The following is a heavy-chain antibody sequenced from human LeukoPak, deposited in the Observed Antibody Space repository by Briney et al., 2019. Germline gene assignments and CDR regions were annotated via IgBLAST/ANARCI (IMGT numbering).Heavy chain of an antibody. J-gene: IGHJ4*02. V-gene: IGHV3-49*03. Sequence: QPGGSPRLSCIASGFSFGDGVMSWFRQAPGKGLEWVGCIRSKAYGGTTQYAASVKGRFTISREDSKSIAYLQMNSLKAEDTAVYYCARSYDVLSGYFPPDYWGQGTLVTVSS. CDR2: IRSKAYGGTT. CDR1: GFSFGDGV. CDR3: ARSYDVLSGYFPPDY. D-gene: IGHD3-3*01.